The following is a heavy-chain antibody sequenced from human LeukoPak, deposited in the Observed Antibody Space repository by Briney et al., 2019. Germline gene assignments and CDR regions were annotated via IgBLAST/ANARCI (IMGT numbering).Heavy chain of an antibody. J-gene: IGHJ4*02. Sequence: GGSLRLSCEASGFTFSSYAMHWFRQAPGKGLEWLAVIWYDGSHKYYADSVKGRFTISRDSSKNTLYLQMNSLRAEDTAIYYCAKDRSGTYSPDYWGQGTLVTVSS. D-gene: IGHD1-26*01. CDR2: IWYDGSHK. V-gene: IGHV3-33*06. CDR3: AKDRSGTYSPDY. CDR1: GFTFSSYA.